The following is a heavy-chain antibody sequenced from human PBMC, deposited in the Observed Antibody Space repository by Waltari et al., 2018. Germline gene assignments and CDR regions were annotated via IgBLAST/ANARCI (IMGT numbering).Heavy chain of an antibody. CDR3: ARVANSGYDDRGHFDF. J-gene: IGHJ4*02. CDR2: IFHTGST. CDR1: GGAIDSYY. V-gene: IGHV4-59*01. D-gene: IGHD5-12*01. Sequence: QVQLLESGPGLVKPSETLSLTCTVSGGAIDSYYGTWIRSPPGKGLEWIAYIFHTGSTNYNPSLKSRVTMSVDTSKNQFSLKLSSVTAADTAVYFCARVANSGYDDRGHFDFWGQGTLVTVSS.